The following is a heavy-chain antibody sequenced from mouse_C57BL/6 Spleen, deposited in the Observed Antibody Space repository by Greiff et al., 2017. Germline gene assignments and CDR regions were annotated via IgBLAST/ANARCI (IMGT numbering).Heavy chain of an antibody. CDR1: GYAFSSSW. CDR3: ASYGNSSWFAY. Sequence: LKESGPELVKPGASVKISCKASGYAFSSSWMNWVKQRPGKGLEWIGRIYPGDGDTNYNGKFKGKATLTADKSSSTAYMQLSSLTSEDSAVYFCASYGNSSWFAYWGQGTLVTVSA. V-gene: IGHV1-82*01. J-gene: IGHJ3*01. D-gene: IGHD2-1*01. CDR2: IYPGDGDT.